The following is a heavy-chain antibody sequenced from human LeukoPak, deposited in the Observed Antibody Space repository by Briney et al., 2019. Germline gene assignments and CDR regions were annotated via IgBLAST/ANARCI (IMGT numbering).Heavy chain of an antibody. J-gene: IGHJ4*02. CDR2: IYHSGST. V-gene: IGHV4-38-2*02. CDR1: GYSISSGYY. Sequence: SETLSLTCTVSGYSISSGYYWGWIRQPPGKGLEWIGSIYHSGSTYYNPSLKSRVTISVDTSKNQFSLKLSSVTAADTAVYYCARDTGDSNYARGFDYWGQGTLVTVSS. CDR3: ARDTGDSNYARGFDY. D-gene: IGHD4-11*01.